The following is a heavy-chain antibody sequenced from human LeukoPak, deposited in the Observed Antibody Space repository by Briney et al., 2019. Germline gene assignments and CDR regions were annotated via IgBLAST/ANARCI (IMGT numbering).Heavy chain of an antibody. CDR1: GFTFSSYA. J-gene: IGHJ4*02. CDR3: AKASGYSYGKYFFDS. CDR2: ISYDGSNK. D-gene: IGHD5-18*01. Sequence: GRSLRLSCAASGFTFSSYAMHWVRQAPGKGLEWVAVISYDGSNKYYADSVKGRFTISRDNSKNTVYLQMNSLRAEDTAVYYCAKASGYSYGKYFFDSWGQGALVTVSS. V-gene: IGHV3-30*04.